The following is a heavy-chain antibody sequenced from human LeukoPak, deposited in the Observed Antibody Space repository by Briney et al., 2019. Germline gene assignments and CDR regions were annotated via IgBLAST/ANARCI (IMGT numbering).Heavy chain of an antibody. CDR3: ARGNVDTAMAEGNWFDP. CDR2: IYYSGST. J-gene: IGHJ5*02. Sequence: PSETLSLTCTVSGGSISSSSYYWGWVRQPPGKGLEWIGSIYYSGSTSYNPSLKSRVTISVDTSKNQFSLKLSSVTAADTAVYYCARGNVDTAMAEGNWFDPWGQGTLVTVSS. D-gene: IGHD5-18*01. CDR1: GGSISSSSYY. V-gene: IGHV4-39*07.